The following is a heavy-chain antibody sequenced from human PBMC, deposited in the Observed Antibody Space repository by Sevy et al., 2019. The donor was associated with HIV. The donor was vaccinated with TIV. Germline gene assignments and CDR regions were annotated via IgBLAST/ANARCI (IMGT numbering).Heavy chain of an antibody. CDR2: IYYSGST. CDR1: GGSISSSSYY. V-gene: IGHV4-39*01. CDR3: TGMDTAMVSYYFDY. Sequence: AETLSLTCTVSGGSISSSSYYWGWIRQPPGNGLEWIGSIYYSGSTYYNPSLKSRVTISIDTSKNQFSLKLSSVTAADTAVYYCTGMDTAMVSYYFDYWGQGTLVPVSS. J-gene: IGHJ4*02. D-gene: IGHD5-18*01.